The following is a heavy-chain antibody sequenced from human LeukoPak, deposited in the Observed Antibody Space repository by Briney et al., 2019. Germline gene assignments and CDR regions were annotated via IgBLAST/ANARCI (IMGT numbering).Heavy chain of an antibody. Sequence: ASVKVSCKASGYTFTSYGISWVRQAPGQGLEWMGWISAYNGNTNYAQKLQGRVTMTTDTSTSTAYMELRSLRSADTAVYYCARGYYDSSGYYYDKGAFDIWGQGTMVTVSS. D-gene: IGHD3-22*01. V-gene: IGHV1-18*01. CDR1: GYTFTSYG. J-gene: IGHJ3*02. CDR3: ARGYYDSSGYYYDKGAFDI. CDR2: ISAYNGNT.